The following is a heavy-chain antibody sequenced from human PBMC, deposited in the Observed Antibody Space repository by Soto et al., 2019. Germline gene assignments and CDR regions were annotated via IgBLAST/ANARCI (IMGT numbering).Heavy chain of an antibody. CDR1: GFTFSSYG. D-gene: IGHD2-15*01. V-gene: IGHV3-48*02. Sequence: GGSLRLSCAASGFTFSSYGMHWVHQAPGKGLEWVSYISDSGATKHYADSVKGRFTISRDNGKDSLYLQMNSLRDEDTAVYFCARCSRNSCYSYGVDVWGQGATVTVSS. CDR3: ARCSRNSCYSYGVDV. J-gene: IGHJ6*02. CDR2: ISDSGATK.